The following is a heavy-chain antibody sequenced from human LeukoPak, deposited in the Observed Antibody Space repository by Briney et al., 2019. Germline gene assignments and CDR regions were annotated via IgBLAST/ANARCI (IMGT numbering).Heavy chain of an antibody. J-gene: IGHJ4*02. V-gene: IGHV3-48*03. CDR1: GFTFSSYE. CDR3: ARYVPDFDWLSHTPRYYFDY. D-gene: IGHD3-9*01. Sequence: PGGSLRLSCAASGFTFSSYEMNWVRQAPGKGLEWVSYISSSGSTIYYADSVKGRFTISRDNAKNSLYLQMNSLRAEDTAVYYCARYVPDFDWLSHTPRYYFDYWGQGTLVTVSS. CDR2: ISSSGSTI.